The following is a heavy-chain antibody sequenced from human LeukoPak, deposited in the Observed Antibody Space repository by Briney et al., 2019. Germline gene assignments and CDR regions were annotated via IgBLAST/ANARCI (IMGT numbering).Heavy chain of an antibody. CDR1: GGSISSYY. J-gene: IGHJ4*02. D-gene: IGHD2-2*01. V-gene: IGHV4-34*01. CDR2: INHSGST. Sequence: PSETLSLTCTVSGGSISSYYWSWIRQPPGKGLEWIGEINHSGSTSYNPSLKSRVTISVDTSKNQFSLKLSSVTAADTAVYYCARGHNYCSSTSCYEGRPLGYWGQGTLVTVSS. CDR3: ARGHNYCSSTSCYEGRPLGY.